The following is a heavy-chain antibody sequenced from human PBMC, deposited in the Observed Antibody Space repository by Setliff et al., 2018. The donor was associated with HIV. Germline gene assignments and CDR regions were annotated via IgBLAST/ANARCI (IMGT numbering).Heavy chain of an antibody. D-gene: IGHD2-15*01. CDR2: IYYSGNT. CDR3: ARLLVAGMLFDS. Sequence: PAETLALTCTVSGGSIISSTYFWGWIRQPPGKGLECIGNIYYSGNTSYNPSLKSRVTISVDTSKNQFSLKLSSVTAADTAVYYCARLLVAGMLFDSWGPGTLVTVSS. J-gene: IGHJ4*02. V-gene: IGHV4-39*01. CDR1: GGSIISSTYF.